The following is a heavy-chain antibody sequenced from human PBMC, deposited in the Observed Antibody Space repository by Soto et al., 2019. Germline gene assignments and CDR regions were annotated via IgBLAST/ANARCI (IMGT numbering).Heavy chain of an antibody. V-gene: IGHV1-69*12. D-gene: IGHD2-15*01. CDR2: IIPIFGTA. J-gene: IGHJ6*02. CDR3: AGILPLCYYDGMDL. CDR1: GGTFSSYA. Sequence: QVQLVQSGAEVKKPGSSVKVSCKASGGTFSSYAISWVRQAPGQGLEWMGGIIPIFGTANYAQKFQGRVTIPANESTSTAYMALSSRRCEDTAVYYCAGILPLCYYDGMDLWGQGTTVIVSS.